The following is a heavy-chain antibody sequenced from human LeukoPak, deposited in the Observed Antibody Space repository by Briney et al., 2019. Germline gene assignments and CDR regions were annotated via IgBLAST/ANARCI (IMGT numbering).Heavy chain of an antibody. D-gene: IGHD4-17*01. J-gene: IGHJ4*02. CDR2: ISYDGSNK. CDR3: AREMTTVTTAFDY. Sequence: GGSLRLSGAASGFTFSSYGMHWVRQAPGKGLEWVAVISYDGSNKYYADSVKGRFTISRDNSKNTLYLQMNSLRAEDTAVYYCAREMTTVTTAFDYWGQGTLVTVSS. CDR1: GFTFSSYG. V-gene: IGHV3-30*03.